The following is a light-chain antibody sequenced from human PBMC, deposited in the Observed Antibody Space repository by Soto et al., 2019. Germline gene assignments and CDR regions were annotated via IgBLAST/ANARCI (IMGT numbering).Light chain of an antibody. CDR1: NSMSNSN. CDR3: QEFASN. V-gene: IGKV3-20*01. Sequence: IELTDSQCTRSMSPWDRAAPGCRASNSMSNSNLAWYQHKPGQAPRLIIYGASNRATGITDRFSGSGSGTDFILTINRLEPEDFAVYYCQEFASNFGGGTKVDTK. CDR2: GAS. J-gene: IGKJ4*01.